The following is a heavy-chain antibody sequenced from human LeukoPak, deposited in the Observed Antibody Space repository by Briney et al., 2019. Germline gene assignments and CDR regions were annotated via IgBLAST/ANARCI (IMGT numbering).Heavy chain of an antibody. J-gene: IGHJ4*02. CDR1: GFTFSSHW. Sequence: GGSLRLSCAASGFTFSSHWMTWIGQAAGKGVEWVASIKKDVDEKYYVDSVKGRFTISRDNAKNSLYLHMNSLRVEDTAVYYCARGPPYGSRSDYFDYWGQGTLVTVSS. CDR3: ARGPPYGSRSDYFDY. CDR2: IKKDVDEK. V-gene: IGHV3-7*01. D-gene: IGHD3-10*01.